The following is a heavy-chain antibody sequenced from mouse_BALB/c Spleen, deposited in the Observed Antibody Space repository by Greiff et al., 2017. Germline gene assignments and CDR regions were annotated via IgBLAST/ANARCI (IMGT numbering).Heavy chain of an antibody. V-gene: IGHV3-2*02. CDR2: ISYSGST. CDR1: GYSITSDYA. Sequence: EVKLMESGPGLVKPSQSLSLTCTVTGYSITSDYAWNWIRQFPGNKLEWMGYISYSGSTSYNPSLKSRISITRDTSKNQFFLQLNSVTTEDTATYYCARSYPMYYFDYWGQGTTLTVSS. CDR3: ARSYPMYYFDY. J-gene: IGHJ2*01.